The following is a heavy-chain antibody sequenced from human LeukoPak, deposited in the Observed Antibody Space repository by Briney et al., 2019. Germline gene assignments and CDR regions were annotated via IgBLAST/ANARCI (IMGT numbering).Heavy chain of an antibody. J-gene: IGHJ4*02. CDR3: AKPDYGDYVGY. D-gene: IGHD4-17*01. CDR1: GFTFSGYA. V-gene: IGHV3-23*01. CDR2: ISGSGGST. Sequence: GGSLRLSCAASGFTFSGYAMSWVRQAPGKGLEWVSAISGSGGSTYYADSVKGRFTISRDNSKNTLYLRMNSLRAEDTAVYYCAKPDYGDYVGYWGQGTLVTVSS.